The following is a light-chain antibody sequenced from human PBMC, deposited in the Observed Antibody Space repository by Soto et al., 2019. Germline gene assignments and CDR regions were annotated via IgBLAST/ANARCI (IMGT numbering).Light chain of an antibody. V-gene: IGLV2-14*01. CDR2: EVS. CDR1: SSDVGGYNY. Sequence: ALTQPASVSGSPGQSITISCTGASSDVGGYNYVSWYQQHPGKAPKLMIYEVSNRPSGVSNRFSGSKSGNTASLTISGLQAEDEADYYCSSYTSSSPYVFGTGTKVTVL. J-gene: IGLJ1*01. CDR3: SSYTSSSPYV.